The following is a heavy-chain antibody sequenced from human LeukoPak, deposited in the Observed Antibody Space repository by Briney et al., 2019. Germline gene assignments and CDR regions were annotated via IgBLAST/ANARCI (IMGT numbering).Heavy chain of an antibody. CDR3: ARGNKLRPSDY. D-gene: IGHD1/OR15-1a*01. V-gene: IGHV1-18*01. Sequence: ASVKVSCKASGYTFTSYGISWVRQAPGQGLEWMGWISAYNGNTNYAQKFQGRVTMTRDTSISTAYMELSRLRSDDTAVYYCARGNKLRPSDYWGQGTLVTVSS. J-gene: IGHJ4*02. CDR2: ISAYNGNT. CDR1: GYTFTSYG.